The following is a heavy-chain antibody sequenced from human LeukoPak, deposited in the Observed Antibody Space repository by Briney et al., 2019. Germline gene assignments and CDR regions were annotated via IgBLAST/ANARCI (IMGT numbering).Heavy chain of an antibody. V-gene: IGHV3-30*03. CDR2: ISFDGSNK. CDR3: AGGPESGWYYFYY. J-gene: IGHJ4*02. D-gene: IGHD6-19*01. Sequence: GGSLRLSCAASGFTFSNFAMHWVRQAPGKGLQWVAVISFDGSNKYYADSVKGRFSTSRDNSKDTLHLQMSSLRDEATAVYFWAGGPESGWYYFYYLGQGTLVTVSS. CDR1: GFTFSNFA.